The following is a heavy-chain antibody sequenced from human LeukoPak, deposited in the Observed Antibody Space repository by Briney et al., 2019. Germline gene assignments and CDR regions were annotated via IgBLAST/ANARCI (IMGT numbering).Heavy chain of an antibody. CDR2: INHSGST. CDR1: GGSFSGYY. Sequence: SETLSLTCAVYGGSFSGYYWSWIRQPPGKGLEWIEEINHSGSTNYNPSLKSRVTISVDTSKNQFSLKLSSVPATDPAVYYCAREKVTMIVVVDDYYYYYYMDVWGKGTTVTVSS. V-gene: IGHV4-34*01. CDR3: AREKVTMIVVVDDYYYYYYMDV. J-gene: IGHJ6*03. D-gene: IGHD3-22*01.